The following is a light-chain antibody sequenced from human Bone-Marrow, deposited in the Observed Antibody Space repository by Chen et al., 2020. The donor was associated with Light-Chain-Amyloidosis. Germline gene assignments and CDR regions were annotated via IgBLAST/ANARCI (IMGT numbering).Light chain of an antibody. Sequence: SYELTQPPSGSVSPGQTARITCSGDALSKKYAYWYQQKSGQVPVLVMYEDSKRPSGIPERFSGSSSGTTATLTLSGAQVEDEGDYYCYSTDSDGDLRVFGGGTKLTVL. V-gene: IGLV3-10*01. CDR1: ALSKKY. CDR3: YSTDSDGDLRV. CDR2: EDS. J-gene: IGLJ3*02.